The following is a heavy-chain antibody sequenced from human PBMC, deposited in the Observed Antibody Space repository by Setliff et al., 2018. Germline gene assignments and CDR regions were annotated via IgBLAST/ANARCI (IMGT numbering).Heavy chain of an antibody. CDR1: GFGFTTFG. Sequence: GASVKVSCKTSGFGFTTFGFSWVRQAPGQGLEWLGSISPYSGNTNYPQWLQDGVTMTMDTSATTVYMELQSLRSDDTAVYYCVRSSAPQVVLAADFDFWGQGTPVTVSS. V-gene: IGHV1-18*01. CDR2: ISPYSGNT. D-gene: IGHD6-19*01. CDR3: VRSSAPQVVLAADFDF. J-gene: IGHJ4*02.